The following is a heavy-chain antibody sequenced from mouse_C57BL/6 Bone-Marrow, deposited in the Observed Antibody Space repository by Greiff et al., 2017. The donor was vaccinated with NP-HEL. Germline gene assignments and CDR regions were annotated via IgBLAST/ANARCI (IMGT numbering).Heavy chain of an antibody. CDR3: ARPDWYFDV. J-gene: IGHJ1*03. CDR1: GFTFSSYG. Sequence: EVKLVESGGDLVKPGGSLKLSCAASGFTFSSYGMSWVRQTPDKRLEWVATISSGGSSTYYPDSVKGRFTISRDNAKNTLYLQMSSLKSEDTAMYYCARPDWYFDVWGTGTTVTVSS. CDR2: ISSGGSST. V-gene: IGHV5-6*01.